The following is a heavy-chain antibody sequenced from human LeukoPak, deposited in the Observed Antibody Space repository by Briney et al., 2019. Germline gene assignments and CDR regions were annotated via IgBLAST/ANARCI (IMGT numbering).Heavy chain of an antibody. J-gene: IGHJ6*03. CDR2: ISGSGGST. D-gene: IGHD5-18*01. V-gene: IGHV3-23*01. CDR3: ARGGQLWGLYYYYYMDV. Sequence: GGSLRLSCAASGFTFSSYAMSWVRQAPGKGLEWVSAISGSGGSTYYADSVKGRFTISRDNSKNTLYLQMNSLRAEDTAVYYCARGGQLWGLYYYYYMDVWGKGTTVTVSS. CDR1: GFTFSSYA.